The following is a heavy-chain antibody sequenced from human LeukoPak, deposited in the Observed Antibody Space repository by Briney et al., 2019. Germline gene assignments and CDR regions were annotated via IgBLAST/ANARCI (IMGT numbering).Heavy chain of an antibody. J-gene: IGHJ4*02. D-gene: IGHD6-6*01. Sequence: GGSLRLPCAASGFTFSSYAMSWVRQAPGKGLEWVSAISGSGGSTYYADSVKGRFTISRDNSKNTLYLQMNSLRAEDTAVYYCAKDNPTAYSSSSRGGYWGQGTLVTVSS. CDR3: AKDNPTAYSSSSRGGY. V-gene: IGHV3-23*01. CDR1: GFTFSSYA. CDR2: ISGSGGST.